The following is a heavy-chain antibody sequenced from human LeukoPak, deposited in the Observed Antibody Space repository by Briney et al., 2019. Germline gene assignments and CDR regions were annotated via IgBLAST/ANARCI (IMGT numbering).Heavy chain of an antibody. CDR2: FDPEDGET. Sequence: GASVKVSCKVSGYTLTELSMHWVRQAPGKGLEWMGGFDPEDGETIYAQKFQGRVTMTEDTSTDTAYMELSSLRSEDTAVYYCANSLPKDIAVTETGAEYFQHWGQGTLVTVSS. CDR1: GYTLTELS. J-gene: IGHJ1*01. CDR3: ANSLPKDIAVTETGAEYFQH. V-gene: IGHV1-24*01. D-gene: IGHD5-12*01.